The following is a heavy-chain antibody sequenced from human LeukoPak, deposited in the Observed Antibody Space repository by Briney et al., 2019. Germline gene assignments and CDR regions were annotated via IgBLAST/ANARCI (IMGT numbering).Heavy chain of an antibody. D-gene: IGHD4-23*01. Sequence: KPSETLSLTCTVSGGSISNSSSYWGWIRQPPGKGLEWIGTIYYGGNTYYNPSLKSRVTISVDTSKNQFSLKLGSVTAADTAVYYCATTTVVTSGFDYWGQGTLVTVSS. CDR2: IYYGGNT. CDR3: ATTTVVTSGFDY. J-gene: IGHJ4*02. V-gene: IGHV4-39*01. CDR1: GGSISNSSSY.